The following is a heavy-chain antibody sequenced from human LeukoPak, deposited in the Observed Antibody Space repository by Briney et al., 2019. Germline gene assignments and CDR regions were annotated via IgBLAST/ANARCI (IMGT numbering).Heavy chain of an antibody. J-gene: IGHJ4*02. Sequence: GSLRLSCAASGFTVSSNYMSWVRQAPGKGLEWVAGISGSGGSTNYADSVKGRFTISRDNAKNTLYLQMNSLRAEDTAVYFCAKRGVVIRVILVGFHKEAYYFESWGQGALVTVSS. V-gene: IGHV3-23*01. CDR3: AKRGVVIRVILVGFHKEAYYFES. CDR2: ISGSGGST. D-gene: IGHD3/OR15-3a*01. CDR1: GFTVSSNY.